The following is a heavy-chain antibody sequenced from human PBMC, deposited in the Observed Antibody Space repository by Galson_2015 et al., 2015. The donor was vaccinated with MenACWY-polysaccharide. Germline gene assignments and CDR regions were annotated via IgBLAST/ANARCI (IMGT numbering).Heavy chain of an antibody. CDR1: GFTFSSYA. D-gene: IGHD2-8*01. V-gene: IGHV3-30-3*01. Sequence: SLRLSCAASGFTFSSYAMHWVRQAPGKGLEWVAVISCDGSNKYYADSVKGRFTISRDNSKNTLYLQMNSLRAEDTAVYYCARAGGNLMDWFDPWGQGTLVTVSS. CDR2: ISCDGSNK. CDR3: ARAGGNLMDWFDP. J-gene: IGHJ5*02.